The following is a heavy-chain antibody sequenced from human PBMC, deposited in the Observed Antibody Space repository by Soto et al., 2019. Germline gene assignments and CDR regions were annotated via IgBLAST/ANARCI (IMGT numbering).Heavy chain of an antibody. D-gene: IGHD2-21*01. J-gene: IGHJ3*02. CDR2: IYYSGST. Sequence: SETLSLTCTVSGGSISSGDYYWSWIRQPPGKGLEWIGYIYYSGSTYCNPSLKSRVTISVDTSKNQFSLKLSSVTAADTAVYYCARMVIANDAFDIWGQGTMVTVSS. CDR3: ARMVIANDAFDI. V-gene: IGHV4-30-4*01. CDR1: GGSISSGDYY.